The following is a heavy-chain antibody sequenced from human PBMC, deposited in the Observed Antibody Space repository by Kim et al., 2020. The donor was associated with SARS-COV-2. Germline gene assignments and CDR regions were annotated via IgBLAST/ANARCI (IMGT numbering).Heavy chain of an antibody. J-gene: IGHJ4*01. CDR2: ISYDGSNK. V-gene: IGHV3-30*18. D-gene: IGHD3-22*01. CDR1: GFTFSSYG. CDR3: AKEGDDSSGYYYAVDY. Sequence: GGSLRLSCAASGFTFSSYGMHWVRQAPGKGLEWVAVISYDGSNKYYADSVKGRFTISRDNSKNTLYLQMNSLRAEDTAVYYCAKEGDDSSGYYYAVDYWG.